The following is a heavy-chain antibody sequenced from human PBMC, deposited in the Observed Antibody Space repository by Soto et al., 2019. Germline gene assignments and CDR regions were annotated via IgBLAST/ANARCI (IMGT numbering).Heavy chain of an antibody. CDR1: GGTFSSYA. Sequence: QVQLVQSGAEVKKPGSPVKVSCKASGGTFSSYAISWVRQAPGQGLEWMGGILPIFGTANYARKFQGRVTITAVRSTSTAYMELSSLRSEDTAVYYCARASTLTVHCASVSCPRMDVWGQGTTVTVSS. CDR2: ILPIFGTA. V-gene: IGHV1-69*06. CDR3: ARASTLTVHCASVSCPRMDV. J-gene: IGHJ6*02. D-gene: IGHD2-2*01.